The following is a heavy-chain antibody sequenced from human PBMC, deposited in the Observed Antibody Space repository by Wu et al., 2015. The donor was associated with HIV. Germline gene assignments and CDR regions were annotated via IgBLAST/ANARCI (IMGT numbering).Heavy chain of an antibody. CDR3: ARPHTYYDILTGSFDY. Sequence: QVQLEQSGAEVKKPGASVRVSCKASGFSFTDEYIHWVRQAPGQGLEWMGRINSKSGGTNYAQKFQGRVTMTRDTSISTAYMELSRLRSDDTAVYYCARPHTYYDILTGSFDYWGQGTLVTVSS. CDR2: INSKSGGT. CDR1: GFSFTDEY. J-gene: IGHJ4*02. D-gene: IGHD3-9*01. V-gene: IGHV1-2*06.